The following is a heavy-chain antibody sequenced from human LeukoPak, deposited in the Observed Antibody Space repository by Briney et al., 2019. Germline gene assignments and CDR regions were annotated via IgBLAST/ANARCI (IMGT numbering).Heavy chain of an antibody. J-gene: IGHJ4*02. D-gene: IGHD4-11*01. CDR3: ARGRADVTTREFDY. V-gene: IGHV1-69*05. CDR1: GGTFSSYA. Sequence: ASVKVPCKASGGTFSSYAISWVRQAPGQGLEWMGRIIPIFGTANYAQKFQGRVTITTDESTSTAYMELSSLRSADTAVYYCARGRADVTTREFDYWGQGTLVTVSS. CDR2: IIPIFGTA.